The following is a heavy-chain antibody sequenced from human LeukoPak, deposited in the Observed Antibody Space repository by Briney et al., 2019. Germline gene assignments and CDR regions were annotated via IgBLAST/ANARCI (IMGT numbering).Heavy chain of an antibody. Sequence: SVKVSCKASGGTFSSYAISWVRQAPGQGLEWMGRIIPILGIANYAQKFQGRVTITADKSTSTAYMELSSLRSEDTAVYYCATDDSSGYYSTAPFDYWGQGILVTVSS. J-gene: IGHJ4*02. V-gene: IGHV1-69*04. CDR2: IIPILGIA. CDR3: ATDDSSGYYSTAPFDY. CDR1: GGTFSSYA. D-gene: IGHD3-22*01.